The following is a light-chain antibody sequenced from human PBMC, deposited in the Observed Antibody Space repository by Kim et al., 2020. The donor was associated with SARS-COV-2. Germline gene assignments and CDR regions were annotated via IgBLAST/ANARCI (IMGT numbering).Light chain of an antibody. J-gene: IGKJ2*01. CDR3: QQYGSS. CDR2: GAS. V-gene: IGKV3-20*01. Sequence: TQSLSPGERATHSCRASQSLSSNFLAWYQQKPGQAPRLLIYGASNRATDIPDRFSGSGSGTDFTLTISRLEPEDSAVYYCQQYGSSFGQGTKLEI. CDR1: QSLSSNF.